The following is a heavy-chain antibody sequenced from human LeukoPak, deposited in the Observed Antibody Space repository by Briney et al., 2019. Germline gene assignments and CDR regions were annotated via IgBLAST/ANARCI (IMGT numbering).Heavy chain of an antibody. Sequence: GRSLRLSCAASGFTFSSYGMHWVRQAPGKGLEWVAVISYDGSNKYYADSVKGRFTISRDNSKNTLYLQMNSLRAEDTAVYYCAKDRCGGDCYWPDYWGQGTLVTVSS. V-gene: IGHV3-30*18. CDR1: GFTFSSYG. CDR2: ISYDGSNK. CDR3: AKDRCGGDCYWPDY. J-gene: IGHJ4*02. D-gene: IGHD2-21*02.